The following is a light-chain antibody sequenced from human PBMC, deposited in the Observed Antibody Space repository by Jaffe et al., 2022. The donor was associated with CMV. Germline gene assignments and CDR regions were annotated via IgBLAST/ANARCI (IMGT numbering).Light chain of an antibody. CDR2: YDD. CDR3: QVWNSSTEHVV. V-gene: IGLV3-21*04. Sequence: SYVLTQPPSVSVAPGKTARITCGGSNIGRQSVHWYQQRPGQAPVLLIYYDDDRPSGVSERFSGSNSGNTATLTISEVEAGDEADYYCQVWNSSTEHVVFGGGTKLTVL. CDR1: NIGRQS. J-gene: IGLJ2*01.